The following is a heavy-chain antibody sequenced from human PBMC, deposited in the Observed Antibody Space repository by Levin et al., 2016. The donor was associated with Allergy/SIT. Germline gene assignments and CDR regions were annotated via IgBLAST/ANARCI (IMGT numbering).Heavy chain of an antibody. D-gene: IGHD6-6*01. CDR3: AKGTAARLVDY. J-gene: IGHJ4*02. Sequence: GESLKISCAASGFTFSGYTMAWLRQAPGKGLEWVSFISGGGGNTYYADSVKGRFTISRDTSRDTVYLQMNSLRAEDTAVYYCAKGTAARLVDYWGQGTLVTVSS. CDR1: GFTFSGYT. CDR2: ISGGGGNT. V-gene: IGHV3-23*01.